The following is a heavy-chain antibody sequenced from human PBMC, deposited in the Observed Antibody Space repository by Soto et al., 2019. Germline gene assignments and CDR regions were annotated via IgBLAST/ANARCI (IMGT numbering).Heavy chain of an antibody. CDR2: VFYTGFT. CDR3: ATSQKGYNWNYFDH. D-gene: IGHD1-20*01. V-gene: IGHV4-39*01. Sequence: SETLSLTCAVSGASISGSYYYWAWLRQSPGKGPEWIGSVFYTGFTSYNPSLESRASVSVDTSKSQFSLKLSAVTAADTAVYYCATSQKGYNWNYFDHWGQGALVTVSS. CDR1: GASISGSYYY. J-gene: IGHJ4*02.